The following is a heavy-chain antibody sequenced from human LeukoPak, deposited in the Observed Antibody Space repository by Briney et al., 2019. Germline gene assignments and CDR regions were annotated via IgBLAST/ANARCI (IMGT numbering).Heavy chain of an antibody. CDR3: ARSRIVVVSYYYMDV. Sequence: SSETLSLTCTVSGGSISSGSYYWSWIRQPAGKGLEWIGRIYTSGSTNYNPSLKSRATISVDTSKNQFSLKLSSVTAADTAVYYCARSRIVVVSYYYMDVWGKGTTVTVSS. CDR2: IYTSGST. V-gene: IGHV4-61*02. J-gene: IGHJ6*03. CDR1: GGSISSGSYY. D-gene: IGHD3-22*01.